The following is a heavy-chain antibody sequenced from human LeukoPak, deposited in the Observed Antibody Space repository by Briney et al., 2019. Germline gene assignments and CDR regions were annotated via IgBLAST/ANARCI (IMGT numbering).Heavy chain of an antibody. D-gene: IGHD3-22*01. V-gene: IGHV4-61*02. Sequence: SETLSLTCTVSGGSISTGSYYWSWIRQPAGNGLEWIVLIDTSGSTNSNPSLKSRVTISVDTSKNQFSLKLSAVTAADKAEYYSARVTYYYDSSGYPKGGYYFDYWGQGTLVTVSS. CDR1: GGSISTGSYY. CDR2: IDTSGST. CDR3: ARVTYYYDSSGYPKGGYYFDY. J-gene: IGHJ4*02.